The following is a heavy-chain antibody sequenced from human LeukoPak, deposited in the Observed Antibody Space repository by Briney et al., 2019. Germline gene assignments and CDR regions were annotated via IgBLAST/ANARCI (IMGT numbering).Heavy chain of an antibody. D-gene: IGHD3-10*01. CDR1: GGSISSYY. J-gene: IGHJ3*01. CDR2: IYYSGTT. Sequence: PSETLSLTCTVSGGSISSYYWSWIRQPPGKGLEWIGTIYYSGTTYYNPSLKSRVTISVDTSKNQFSLKLTSVSAEDTAVYYCARSPRGSGSSTLLGVAFDLWGHGTKVTVSS. CDR3: ARSPRGSGSSTLLGVAFDL. V-gene: IGHV4-59*04.